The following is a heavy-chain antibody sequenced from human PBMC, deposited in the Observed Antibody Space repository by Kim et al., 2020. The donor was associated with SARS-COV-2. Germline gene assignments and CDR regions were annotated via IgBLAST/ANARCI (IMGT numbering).Heavy chain of an antibody. CDR3: ASYCSSASCFVFDI. V-gene: IGHV3-11*01. D-gene: IGHD2-15*01. J-gene: IGHJ3*02. Sequence: GSLRLSCEASGVTFSDYYMSWIRQAPGKGLEWVSFVSTSGDVIYYADSVKGRFSVSRDNTKDSLVLQMNSLRAEDTAVYYCASYCSSASCFVFDIWGQGTAVIVSS. CDR1: GVTFSDYY. CDR2: VSTSGDVI.